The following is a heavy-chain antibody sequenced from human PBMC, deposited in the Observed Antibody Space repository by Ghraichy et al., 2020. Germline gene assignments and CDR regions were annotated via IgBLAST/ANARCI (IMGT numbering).Heavy chain of an antibody. J-gene: IGHJ4*02. D-gene: IGHD4-17*01. CDR3: AREIGRGSPYGDYGYFDY. V-gene: IGHV3-66*01. Sequence: GGSLRLSCAASGFTVSSNYMSWVRQAPGKGLEWVSVIYSGGSTYYADSVKGRFTISRDNSKNTLYLQMNSLRAEDTAVYYCAREIGRGSPYGDYGYFDYWGQGTLVTVSS. CDR2: IYSGGST. CDR1: GFTVSSNY.